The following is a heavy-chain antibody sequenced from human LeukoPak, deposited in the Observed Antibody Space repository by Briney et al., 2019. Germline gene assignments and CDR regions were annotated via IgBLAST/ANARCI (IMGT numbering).Heavy chain of an antibody. D-gene: IGHD2-2*01. CDR2: IYYSGST. CDR3: ARSRQYQLLGWFDP. J-gene: IGHJ5*02. Sequence: KTSGTLSLTCAVSGGSISSSSHYWGWIRQPPGKGLEWIGSIYYSGSTYYNPSLKSRVTISVDTSKNQFSLKLSSVTAADTAVYYCARSRQYQLLGWFDPWGQGTLVTVSS. CDR1: GGSISSSSHY. V-gene: IGHV4-39*01.